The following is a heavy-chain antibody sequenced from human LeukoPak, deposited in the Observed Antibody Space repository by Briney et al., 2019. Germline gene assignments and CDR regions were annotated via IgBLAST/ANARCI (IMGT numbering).Heavy chain of an antibody. J-gene: IGHJ4*02. CDR2: IYHSGST. D-gene: IGHD3-22*01. V-gene: IGHV4-4*02. CDR1: GGSIGSSNW. CDR3: ASSPYYYDSSGYY. Sequence: SETLSLTCAVSGGSIGSSNWWSWVRQPPGKGLEWIGEIYHSGSTNYNPSLKCRVTISVDKSKNQFSLKLSSVTAADTAVYYCASSPYYYDSSGYYWGQGTLVTVSS.